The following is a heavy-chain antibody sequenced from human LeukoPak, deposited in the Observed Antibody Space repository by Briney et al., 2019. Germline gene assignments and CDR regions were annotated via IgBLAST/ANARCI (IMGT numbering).Heavy chain of an antibody. J-gene: IGHJ5*02. V-gene: IGHV1-8*01. CDR2: MNPNSGNT. Sequence: ASVKVSCKASGYTFTSYDINWVRQATGQGLEWMGWMNPNSGNTGYAQRFQGRVTMTRNTSISTAHMELSSLRSEDTAVYYCARALGPSWYWFDPWGQGTLVTVSS. CDR3: ARALGPSWYWFDP. D-gene: IGHD6-13*01. CDR1: GYTFTSYD.